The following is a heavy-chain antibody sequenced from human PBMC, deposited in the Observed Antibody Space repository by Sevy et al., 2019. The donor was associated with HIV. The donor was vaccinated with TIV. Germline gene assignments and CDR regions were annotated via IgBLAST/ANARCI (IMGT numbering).Heavy chain of an antibody. CDR1: GFTFNTHV. CDR2: ISGFGNT. Sequence: GGSLRLSCVASGFTFNTHVMNWVRQAPGKGLEWVSSISGFGNTYYVDSVGGRFTISGDNAKNTLYLQMNSLRADDTAVYYCAKVLNPALESMMEVTVRSLKGFDVWGQGTMVTVSS. CDR3: AKVLNPALESMMEVTVRSLKGFDV. D-gene: IGHD3-22*01. V-gene: IGHV3-23*01. J-gene: IGHJ3*01.